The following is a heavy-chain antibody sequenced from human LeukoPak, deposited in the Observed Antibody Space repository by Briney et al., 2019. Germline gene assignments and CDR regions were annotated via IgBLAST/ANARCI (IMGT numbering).Heavy chain of an antibody. D-gene: IGHD3/OR15-3a*01. CDR3: ARDAGLVTKDYMDV. Sequence: GGSLRLSCAASGFTFSSYEMNWVRQAPGKGLEWVSYISSSGSTIYYADSVKGRFTISRDNAKNSLYLQMNSLRAEDTAVYYCARDAGLVTKDYMDVWGKGTTVTISS. V-gene: IGHV3-48*03. CDR2: ISSSGSTI. J-gene: IGHJ6*03. CDR1: GFTFSSYE.